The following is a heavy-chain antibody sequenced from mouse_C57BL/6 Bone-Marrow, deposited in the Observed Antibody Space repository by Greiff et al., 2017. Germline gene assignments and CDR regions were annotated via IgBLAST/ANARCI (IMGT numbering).Heavy chain of an antibody. V-gene: IGHV14-4*01. CDR3: TTPFTTVVDYAMDY. CDR1: GFNIKDDY. CDR2: IDPENGDT. D-gene: IGHD1-1*01. Sequence: VQLHQSGAELVRPGASVKLSCTASGFNIKDDYMHWVKQRPEQGLEWIGWIDPENGDTEYASKFQGKATITADTSSNTAYLQLSSLTSEDTAVYYCTTPFTTVVDYAMDYWGQGTSVTVSS. J-gene: IGHJ4*01.